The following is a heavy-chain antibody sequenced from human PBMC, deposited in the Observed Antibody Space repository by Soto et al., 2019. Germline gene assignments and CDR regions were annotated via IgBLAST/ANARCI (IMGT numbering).Heavy chain of an antibody. J-gene: IGHJ5*02. CDR1: GFTVSSNY. Sequence: EVQLVETGGGLIQPGGSLRLSCAASGFTVSSNYMSWVRQAPGKGLEWVSVIYSGGSTYYADSVKGRFTISRDNSKHTLYLQMNSLRAEDTAVYYCARVGGRYYDSSGINWFDPWGQGTLVTVSS. CDR3: ARVGGRYYDSSGINWFDP. V-gene: IGHV3-53*02. D-gene: IGHD3-22*01. CDR2: IYSGGST.